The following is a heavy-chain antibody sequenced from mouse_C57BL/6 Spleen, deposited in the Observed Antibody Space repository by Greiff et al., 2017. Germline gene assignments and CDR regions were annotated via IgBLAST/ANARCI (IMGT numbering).Heavy chain of an antibody. CDR1: GYTFTSYT. Sequence: QVQLQQSGAELARPGASVKMSCKASGYTFTSYTMHWVKQRPGQGLEWIGYINPSSGYTKYNQKFKDKATLTAVKSSSTAYMQLSSLTSEDSAVYYGARCGPTVPGYFDVWGTGTTVTVSS. J-gene: IGHJ1*03. D-gene: IGHD1-1*01. CDR3: ARCGPTVPGYFDV. CDR2: INPSSGYT. V-gene: IGHV1-4*01.